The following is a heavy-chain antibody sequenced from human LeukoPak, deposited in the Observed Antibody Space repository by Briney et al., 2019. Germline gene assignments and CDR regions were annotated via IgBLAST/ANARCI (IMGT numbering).Heavy chain of an antibody. Sequence: GASVKVSCKASGGTFSSYAISWVRQAPGQGLEWMGGIIPIFGTANYAQKFQGRVTITADESTSTAYMELSSLRSEDTAVYYCARGPLRVVVVTTPHYWYFDLWGRGTLVTVSS. D-gene: IGHD2-21*02. CDR2: IIPIFGTA. V-gene: IGHV1-69*01. CDR1: GGTFSSYA. J-gene: IGHJ2*01. CDR3: ARGPLRVVVVTTPHYWYFDL.